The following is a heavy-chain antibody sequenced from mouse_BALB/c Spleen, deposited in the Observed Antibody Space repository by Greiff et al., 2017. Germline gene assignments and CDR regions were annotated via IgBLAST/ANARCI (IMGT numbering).Heavy chain of an antibody. CDR2: ISYSGST. Sequence: EVKLEESGPSLVKPSQTLSLTCSVTGDSITSGYWNWIRKFPGNKLEYMGYISYSGSTYYNPSLKSRISITRDTSKNQYYLQLNSVTTEDTATYYCARNYYGSSYLYYFDYWGQGTTLTVSS. CDR1: GDSITSGY. J-gene: IGHJ2*01. CDR3: ARNYYGSSYLYYFDY. D-gene: IGHD1-1*01. V-gene: IGHV3-8*02.